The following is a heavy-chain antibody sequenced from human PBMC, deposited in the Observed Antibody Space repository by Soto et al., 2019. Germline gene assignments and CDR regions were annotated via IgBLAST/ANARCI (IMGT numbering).Heavy chain of an antibody. CDR1: GGAFRSYA. J-gene: IGHJ3*02. CDR3: ASPGYMSGRYGGI. D-gene: IGHD6-19*01. CDR2: IIPIFGSP. V-gene: IGHV1-69*06. Sequence: ASVKVSCKASGGAFRSYAIRWVRHAPGQGLEGMGGIIPIFGSPNYAQTYQGRVTISADKSTSTAYMELRSLRSEDTAMYYCASPGYMSGRYGGIWGQGTMVTVSS.